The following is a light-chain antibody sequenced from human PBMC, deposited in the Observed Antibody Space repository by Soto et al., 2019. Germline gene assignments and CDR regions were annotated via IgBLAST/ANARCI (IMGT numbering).Light chain of an antibody. CDR2: GVS. CDR1: QTVRNSY. CDR3: QQYDGSLPYT. Sequence: EIVLTQSPGTLSLSPGERATLSSRASQTVRNSYLAWYQQKPGQAPRLLIYGVSARATGIPDRFSGSGSGTDFTLTISRLEPEDFAVFYCQQYDGSLPYTFGQGTKLEIK. J-gene: IGKJ2*01. V-gene: IGKV3-20*01.